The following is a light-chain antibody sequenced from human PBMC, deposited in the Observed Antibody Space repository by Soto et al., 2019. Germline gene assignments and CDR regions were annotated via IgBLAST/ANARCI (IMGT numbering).Light chain of an antibody. CDR2: AAS. CDR3: QQGNSFPVT. J-gene: IGKJ5*01. Sequence: DIRMTQSPSSVSASVGDRVTITCRASQDISSWLAWYQQKPGKAPNLLIYAASSLQSGVPSRFSGSGSGTDFTLTISSLQPEDFAAYYCQQGNSFPVTFGPGTRLEIK. V-gene: IGKV1-12*01. CDR1: QDISSW.